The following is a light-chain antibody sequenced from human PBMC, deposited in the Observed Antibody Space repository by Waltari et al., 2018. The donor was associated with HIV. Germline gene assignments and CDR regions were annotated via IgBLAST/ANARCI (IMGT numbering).Light chain of an antibody. CDR1: TSNIGRNT. Sequence: QSVLTQPPSASGTPEQRVTISCSGSTSNIGRNTVSWFQQFPGTAPKVLIYGKNQRPSGVPDRFSGSKSGTPASLAISGLQSEDEADYYCASWDDSLNGPVFGGGTKLTVV. CDR3: ASWDDSLNGPV. J-gene: IGLJ2*01. V-gene: IGLV1-44*01. CDR2: GKN.